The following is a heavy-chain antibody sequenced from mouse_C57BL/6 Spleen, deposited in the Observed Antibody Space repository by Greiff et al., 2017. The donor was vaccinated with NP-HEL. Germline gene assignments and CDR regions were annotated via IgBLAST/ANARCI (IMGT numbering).Heavy chain of an antibody. CDR3: ARGGVHYYGSSGFDY. CDR1: GYTFTSYW. J-gene: IGHJ2*01. V-gene: IGHV1-64*01. D-gene: IGHD1-1*01. CDR2: IHPNSGST. Sequence: VQLQQSGAELVKPGASVKLSCKASGYTFTSYWMHWVKQRPGQGLEWIGMIHPNSGSTNYNEKFKSKATLTVDKSSSTAYMQLSSLTSEDSAVYYCARGGVHYYGSSGFDYWGQGTTLTVSS.